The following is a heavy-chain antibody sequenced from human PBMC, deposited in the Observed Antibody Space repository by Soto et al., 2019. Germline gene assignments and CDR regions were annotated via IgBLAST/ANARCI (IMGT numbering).Heavy chain of an antibody. J-gene: IGHJ4*02. V-gene: IGHV4-59*08. D-gene: IGHD6-19*01. CDR1: GGSISSYY. Sequence: ASDTLSLTCTVSGGSISSYYWSWIRQPPGKGLEWIGYIYYSGSTNYNPSLKSRVTISVDTSKNQFSLKLSSVTAADTAVYYCARRGMGSSGWYHYFDYWGQGTLVTVSS. CDR2: IYYSGST. CDR3: ARRGMGSSGWYHYFDY.